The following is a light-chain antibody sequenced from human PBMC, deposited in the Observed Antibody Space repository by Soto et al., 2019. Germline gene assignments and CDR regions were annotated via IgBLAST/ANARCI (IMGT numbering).Light chain of an antibody. CDR3: SSYTTSNTRQIV. J-gene: IGLJ1*01. CDR2: DVS. CDR1: SSDVGGYNY. Sequence: QSVLTQPASVSGSPGQSITISCTGTSSDVGGYNYVSWYQHHPGKAPKLLIYDVSNRPSGISNRFSGSKSDNTASLTIPGLQPEDEADYYRSSYTTSNTRQIVFGTGTKVTVL. V-gene: IGLV2-14*03.